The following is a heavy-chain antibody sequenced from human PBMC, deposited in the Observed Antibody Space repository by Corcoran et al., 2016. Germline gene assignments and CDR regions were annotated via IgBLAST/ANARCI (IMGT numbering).Heavy chain of an antibody. Sequence: EVQLVQSGAEVKKPGESLKISCKGSGYSVTSYWIGWVSQMPGKGLEWMGIIYPGDSDTRYSPSFQGQVTITDDTAISTAYPQWSSLKASDTDIDYCARREGPEDEDFGVVSGGHWFDPWGQGTLVTVSS. V-gene: IGHV5-51*01. J-gene: IGHJ5*02. CDR2: IYPGDSDT. CDR3: ARREGPEDEDFGVVSGGHWFDP. CDR1: GYSVTSYW. D-gene: IGHD3-3*01.